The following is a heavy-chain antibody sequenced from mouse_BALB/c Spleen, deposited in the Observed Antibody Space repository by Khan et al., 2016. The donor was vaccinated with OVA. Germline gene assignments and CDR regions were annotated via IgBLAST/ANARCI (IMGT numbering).Heavy chain of an antibody. D-gene: IGHD2-10*01. CDR3: ARPPYCSYTLDQ. CDR1: GYTFTNYG. J-gene: IGHJ4*01. CDR2: INTYTGKP. Sequence: LQESGETVKISCKASGYTFTNYGMNWVKQSSGKALKWMGWINTYTGKPTYADDFKGRFAFSLENSASTAYLQINNLKNEDTATYFCARPPYCSYTLDQWGQGTTVTASS. V-gene: IGHV9-3-1*01.